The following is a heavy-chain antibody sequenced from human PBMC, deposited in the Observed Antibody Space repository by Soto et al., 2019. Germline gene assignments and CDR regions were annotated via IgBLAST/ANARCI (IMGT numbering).Heavy chain of an antibody. Sequence: GASVKVSCKASGGTFSSYATSWVRQAPGQGLEWMGGIIPIFGTANYAQKFQGRVTITADESTSTAYMELSSLRSEDTAVYYCARILGYYYDSSGYRNWFDPWGQGTLVTVSS. CDR2: IIPIFGTA. V-gene: IGHV1-69*13. J-gene: IGHJ5*02. CDR1: GGTFSSYA. D-gene: IGHD3-22*01. CDR3: ARILGYYYDSSGYRNWFDP.